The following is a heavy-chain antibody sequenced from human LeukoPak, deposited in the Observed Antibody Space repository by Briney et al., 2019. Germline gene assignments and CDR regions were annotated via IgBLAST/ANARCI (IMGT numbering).Heavy chain of an antibody. CDR1: GYTFATYG. CDR2: ISANTGKT. Sequence: GSVKVSCKASGYTFATYGFCWVRQAPGHGLEWMGWISANTGKTDYAQKFQGRVTMTTDTSTSTAHMELRSLRPDDTAVYYCAKVAGDRMDYWGQGTLLTVSS. CDR3: AKVAGDRMDY. J-gene: IGHJ4*02. D-gene: IGHD6-13*01. V-gene: IGHV1-18*01.